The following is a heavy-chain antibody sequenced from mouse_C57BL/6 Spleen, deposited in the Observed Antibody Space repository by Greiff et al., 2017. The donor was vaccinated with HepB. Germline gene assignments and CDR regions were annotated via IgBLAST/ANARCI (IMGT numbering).Heavy chain of an antibody. CDR3: ARDDYEYDEGFAY. D-gene: IGHD2-4*01. CDR1: GYSITSCYY. Sequence: EVQLVESGPGLVKPSQSLSLTCSVTGYSITSCYYWNWIRQFPGNTLEWMGYISYDGSNNYNPSLKNRISITRDTSKNPFFLKLNSVTTEDTATYYCARDDYEYDEGFAYWGQGTLVTVSA. J-gene: IGHJ3*01. CDR2: ISYDGSN. V-gene: IGHV3-6*01.